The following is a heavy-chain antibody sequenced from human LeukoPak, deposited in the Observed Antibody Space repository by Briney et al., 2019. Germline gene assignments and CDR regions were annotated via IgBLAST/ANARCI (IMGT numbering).Heavy chain of an antibody. CDR3: AKDQYYYDSSGYY. D-gene: IGHD3-22*01. J-gene: IGHJ4*02. Sequence: PGGSLRLSCAASGFTFSSYGMHWVRQAPGKGLEWVAVISYDGSNKYYADSVKGRFTISRDNSKNTLYLQMNSLRAEDTAVYYCAKDQYYYDSSGYYWGQGTLVTVSS. V-gene: IGHV3-30*18. CDR2: ISYDGSNK. CDR1: GFTFSSYG.